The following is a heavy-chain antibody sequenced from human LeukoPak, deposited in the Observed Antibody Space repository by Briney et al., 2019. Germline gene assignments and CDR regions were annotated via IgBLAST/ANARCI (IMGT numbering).Heavy chain of an antibody. CDR2: ISSSIDI. CDR3: ARGSSGFDY. V-gene: IGHV3-21*01. D-gene: IGHD3-22*01. Sequence: GGSLRLSCAASGFTFSSYTMNWVRQAPGKGLEWVSSISSSIDIYYADSVKGRFTISRDNAKNSLYLQMNSLRAEDTAVFYCARGSSGFDYWGQGTLVTVSS. J-gene: IGHJ4*02. CDR1: GFTFSSYT.